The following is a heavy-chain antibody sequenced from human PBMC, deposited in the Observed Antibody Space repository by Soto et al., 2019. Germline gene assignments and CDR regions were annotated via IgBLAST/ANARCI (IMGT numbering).Heavy chain of an antibody. D-gene: IGHD3-22*01. CDR1: GGSISSGGYY. CDR2: IYYSGST. V-gene: IGHV4-31*03. J-gene: IGHJ5*02. Sequence: QVQLQESGPGLVKPSQTLSLTCTVSGGSISSGGYYWSWIRQHPGKGLEWIGYIYYSGSTYYNPSIKSRVTISVDPSKNQFSLKLSSVTAAETAVYYCARGNYGYDSSGYYCRWFDPWGQGTLVTVSS. CDR3: ARGNYGYDSSGYYCRWFDP.